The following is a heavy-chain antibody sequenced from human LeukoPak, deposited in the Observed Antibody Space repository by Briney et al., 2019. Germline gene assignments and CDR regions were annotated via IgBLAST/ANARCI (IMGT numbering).Heavy chain of an antibody. Sequence: SETLSLTCTVSGGSISGYYWSWIRQSPGKGLEWIGSISYSGNTNYNPSLKSRVTISVDTSKNQFSLKLISVTTADTAVYFCARHKAFDCDSSGFFFDYWGQGTLIIVSS. J-gene: IGHJ4*02. CDR1: GGSISGYY. D-gene: IGHD3-22*01. V-gene: IGHV4-59*08. CDR2: ISYSGNT. CDR3: ARHKAFDCDSSGFFFDY.